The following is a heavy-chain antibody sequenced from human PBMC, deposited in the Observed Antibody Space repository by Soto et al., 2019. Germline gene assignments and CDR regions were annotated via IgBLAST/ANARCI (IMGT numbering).Heavy chain of an antibody. J-gene: IGHJ4*02. D-gene: IGHD2-8*02. Sequence: QVQLVQSGAEVKKPGASVRVSCKAFGYRFINFYLHWVRQAPGQGLEWMGWINPKNDDTNYAQKFQGRVTTTRDTSISVAYMELSGLSSGDTAVYYCARDDTGANFGSWGQGTLVTV. CDR2: INPKNDDT. CDR1: GYRFINFY. V-gene: IGHV1-2*02. CDR3: ARDDTGANFGS.